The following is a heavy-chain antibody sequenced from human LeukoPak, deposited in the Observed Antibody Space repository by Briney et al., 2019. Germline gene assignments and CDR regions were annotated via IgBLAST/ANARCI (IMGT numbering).Heavy chain of an antibody. CDR3: ARDREYSSGWYGAFDI. Sequence: PSQTLSLTCTVSGGSISSGGYYWSWIRQHPGKGLEWIXYIYYSGSTYYNPSLKSRVTISVDTSKNQFSLKLSSVTAADTAVYYCARDREYSSGWYGAFDIWGQGTMVTVSS. D-gene: IGHD6-19*01. J-gene: IGHJ3*02. CDR2: IYYSGST. V-gene: IGHV4-31*03. CDR1: GGSISSGGYY.